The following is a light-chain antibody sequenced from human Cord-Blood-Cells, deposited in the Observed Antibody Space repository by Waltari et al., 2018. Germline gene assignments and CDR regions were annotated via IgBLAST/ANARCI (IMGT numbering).Light chain of an antibody. CDR2: WAS. J-gene: IGKJ1*01. CDR1: QSVLYSSNNKNY. V-gene: IGKV4-1*01. CDR3: QQYYSTPTWT. Sequence: DIVMTQSPDSLAVSLGERATINCKSSQSVLYSSNNKNYLAWYQQKPGQPPKLLIYWASTREAGVPDRFSGRGSGTDVTLTISSLQAEDVAVYYCQQYYSTPTWTFGQGTKVEIK.